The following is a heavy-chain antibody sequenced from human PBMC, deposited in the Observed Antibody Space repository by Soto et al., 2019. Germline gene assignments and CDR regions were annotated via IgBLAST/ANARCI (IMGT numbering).Heavy chain of an antibody. J-gene: IGHJ5*01. CDR1: GFTFSSYS. CDR2: ISSSSSYI. CDR3: ARSPVEIVATSLYWFDS. D-gene: IGHD5-12*01. Sequence: EVQLVESGGSLVKPGGSLRLSCAASGFTFSSYSMNWVRQAPGKGLEWVSSISSSSSYIYYANSVKGRFTISRDNAKNSLYLQMNSLRVEDTAVYYCARSPVEIVATSLYWFDSWGQGTLVTVSS. V-gene: IGHV3-21*01.